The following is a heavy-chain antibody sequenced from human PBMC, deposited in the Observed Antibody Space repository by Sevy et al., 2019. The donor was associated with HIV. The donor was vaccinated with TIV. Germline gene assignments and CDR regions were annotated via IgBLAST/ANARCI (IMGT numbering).Heavy chain of an antibody. CDR2: IKSKTDGGTI. CDR1: GFTFSSAW. CDR3: ITDPGYRGYDEEVINYYYYGMDV. J-gene: IGHJ6*02. D-gene: IGHD5-12*01. V-gene: IGHV3-15*01. Sequence: GSLRLSCAASGFTFSSAWMSWVRLAPGKGLEWVGRIKSKTDGGTIDYAAPVKGRFTISRENSKNTLYLQMNSLKTEDKAVYYCITDPGYRGYDEEVINYYYYGMDVWGQGTTVTVSS.